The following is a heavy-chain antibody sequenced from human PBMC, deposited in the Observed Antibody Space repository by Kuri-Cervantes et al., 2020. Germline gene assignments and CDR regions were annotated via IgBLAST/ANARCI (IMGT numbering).Heavy chain of an antibody. CDR1: GYTLTELS. CDR2: FDPEDGET. CDR3: ARGRDPNYDFWSGPTNIVLWFDP. D-gene: IGHD3-3*01. J-gene: IGHJ5*02. Sequence: ASVKVSCKVSGYTLTELSMHWVRQAPGKGLEWMGGFDPEDGETIYAQKFQGRVTMTRNTSISTAYMELSSLRSEDTAVCYCARGRDPNYDFWSGPTNIVLWFDPWGQGTLVTVSS. V-gene: IGHV1-24*01.